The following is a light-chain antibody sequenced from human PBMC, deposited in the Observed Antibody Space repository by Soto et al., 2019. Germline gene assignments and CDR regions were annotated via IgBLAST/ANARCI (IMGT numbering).Light chain of an antibody. CDR2: TGS. CDR3: QQANSFPLT. V-gene: IGKV1-12*01. CDR1: QGISSW. J-gene: IGKJ4*01. Sequence: DLQMTQSPSSVSASVGDRVSITCRASQGISSWLAWYQQKPRRAPKLLIYTGSSLQSGVPSRFSGNGSGTDFTLTISSLQPEDVATYDCQQANSFPLTFGGGTKVEIK.